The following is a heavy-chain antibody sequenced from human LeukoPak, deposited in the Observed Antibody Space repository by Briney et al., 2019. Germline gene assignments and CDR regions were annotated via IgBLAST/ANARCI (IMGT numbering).Heavy chain of an antibody. CDR1: GYTFTSYD. V-gene: IGHV1-8*01. J-gene: IGHJ4*02. Sequence: ASVKVSCKASGYTFTSYDINWVRQAAGQGLEWMGWMNPNSGNTGYAQKFQGRVTMTRDSSITTAYMELSSLRSEDTAVYYCARVSRSSGWYYWGQGTLVTVSS. CDR3: ARVSRSSGWYY. CDR2: MNPNSGNT. D-gene: IGHD6-19*01.